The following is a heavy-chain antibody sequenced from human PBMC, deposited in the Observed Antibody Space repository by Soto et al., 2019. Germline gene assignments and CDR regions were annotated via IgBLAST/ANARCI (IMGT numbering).Heavy chain of an antibody. J-gene: IGHJ5*01. CDR1: GGSISSGGYY. V-gene: IGHV4-31*03. CDR3: TGGSFSSMSSWFVP. CDR2: IYYSGRT. D-gene: IGHD6-6*01. Sequence: PSETLSLTCTVSGGSISSGGYYWSWIRQHPGKGLEWIGYIYYSGRTYYNPSLHSRVSIAVDTTENQFSLKLTSVTAADTSVYYCTGGSFSSMSSWFVPSGRGTVVTVS.